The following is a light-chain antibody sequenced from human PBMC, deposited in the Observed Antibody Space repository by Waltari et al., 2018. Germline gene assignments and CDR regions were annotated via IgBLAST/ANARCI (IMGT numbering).Light chain of an antibody. Sequence: QSALTQPPSASGSPGQSVPISCTGTSSDIGAYNSASWYQTHPGKAPNLLIYEVSNGPSGVPDRFSGSKSGNTASLTVSGLQAEDEAEYFCASYAGNNNYVFGSGTKVTVL. J-gene: IGLJ1*01. V-gene: IGLV2-8*01. CDR1: SSDIGAYNS. CDR3: ASYAGNNNYV. CDR2: EVS.